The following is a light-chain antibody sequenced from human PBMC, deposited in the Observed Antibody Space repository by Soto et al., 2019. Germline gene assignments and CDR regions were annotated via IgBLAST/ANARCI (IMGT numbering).Light chain of an antibody. CDR2: WAS. Sequence: DIVMTQSPDSLAVSLGERATINCKSSQSVLYSSNNKNYLAWYQQKPGQPPKLLIYWASTRESGVPDRFSGSGSGTDFTLTISSLQAEDVGVYYCQQYYSPLRTFGHWTKVEIK. J-gene: IGKJ1*01. CDR1: QSVLYSSNNKNY. V-gene: IGKV4-1*01. CDR3: QQYYSPLRT.